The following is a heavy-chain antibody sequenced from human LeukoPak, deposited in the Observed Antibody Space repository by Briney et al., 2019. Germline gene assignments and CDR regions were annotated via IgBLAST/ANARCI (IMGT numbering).Heavy chain of an antibody. CDR2: LTWKSGTI. J-gene: IGHJ4*02. CDR1: GFTFDDYA. CDR3: AKGRGYYSPDY. V-gene: IGHV3-9*01. D-gene: IGHD3-22*01. Sequence: GGSLRLSCAASGFTFDDYAMHWVRQAPGKDLEWVSGLTWKSGTIGYADSVKGRFTISRDNAKNSLYLQMNSLRPEDTALYYCAKGRGYYSPDYWGQGTLVTVSS.